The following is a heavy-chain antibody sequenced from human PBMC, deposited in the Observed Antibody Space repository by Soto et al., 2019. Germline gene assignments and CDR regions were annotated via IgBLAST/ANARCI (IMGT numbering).Heavy chain of an antibody. CDR1: GLPFGDNW. CDR2: ISNDGSDT. Sequence: EVQLVESGGGLVQPGGSLRLSCAASGLPFGDNWMHWVRQAPGKGLVWVSRISNDGSDTTYADSVRGRFTVSRDNAKNTLYLQMNSMRAEETAVYYCARDYYSSATQWGHGTLVTVSS. J-gene: IGHJ4*01. D-gene: IGHD4-4*01. V-gene: IGHV3-74*01. CDR3: ARDYYSSATQ.